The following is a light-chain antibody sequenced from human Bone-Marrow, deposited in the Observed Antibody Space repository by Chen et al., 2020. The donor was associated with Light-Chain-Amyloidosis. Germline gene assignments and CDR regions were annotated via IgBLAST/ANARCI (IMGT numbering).Light chain of an antibody. CDR3: CAYTGSSTWV. CDR2: GDF. V-gene: IGLV2-23*01. Sequence: QYALTQPASVSGSPGPSIHISCTASNSDVGNYNLVSCYQHPPGKAPKLIIYGDFKRPAGVSNRFAGSKSCNTASLTISGLQNEDEAHYHCCAYTGSSTWVFGGGTKLTVL. J-gene: IGLJ3*02. CDR1: NSDVGNYNL.